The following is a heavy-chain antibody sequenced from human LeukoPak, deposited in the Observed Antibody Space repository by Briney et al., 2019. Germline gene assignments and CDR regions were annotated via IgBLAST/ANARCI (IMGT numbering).Heavy chain of an antibody. CDR2: IYTSGST. CDR1: GGSISRYY. V-gene: IGHV4-4*09. Sequence: SETLSLTCTVSGGSISRYYWSWIRQPAEKGLEWIGYIYTSGSTNYNPSLKSRVTISVDTSKNQFSLKLSSVTAADTAVYYCAGLVVPAAPFDYWGQGTLVTVSS. D-gene: IGHD2-2*01. CDR3: AGLVVPAAPFDY. J-gene: IGHJ4*02.